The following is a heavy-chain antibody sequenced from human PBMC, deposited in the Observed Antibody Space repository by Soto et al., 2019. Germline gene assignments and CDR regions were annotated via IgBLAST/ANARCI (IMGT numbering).Heavy chain of an antibody. CDR3: ARRGYYGSGPQAYYYYGMDV. Sequence: GGSLRLSCAASGFTFSSYEMNWVRQAPGKGLEWVSYISSSGSTIYYADSVKGRFTISRDNAKNSLYLQMNSLRAEDTAVYYCARRGYYGSGPQAYYYYGMDVWGQGTTVTVSS. V-gene: IGHV3-48*03. CDR1: GFTFSSYE. J-gene: IGHJ6*02. CDR2: ISSSGSTI. D-gene: IGHD3-10*01.